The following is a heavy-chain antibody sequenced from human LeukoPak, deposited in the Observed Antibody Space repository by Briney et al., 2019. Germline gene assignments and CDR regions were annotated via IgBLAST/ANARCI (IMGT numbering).Heavy chain of an antibody. Sequence: GGSLRLSCAASGFTFSSYAMSWVRQAPGKGLEWVSAISGSGGNTYYADSVKGRFTISRDNSKNTLYLQMNSLRAEETAVYYCALLMRYAIDFDAWGQGTLVTVSS. CDR1: GFTFSSYA. D-gene: IGHD2-8*01. J-gene: IGHJ4*02. CDR3: ALLMRYAIDFDA. CDR2: ISGSGGNT. V-gene: IGHV3-23*01.